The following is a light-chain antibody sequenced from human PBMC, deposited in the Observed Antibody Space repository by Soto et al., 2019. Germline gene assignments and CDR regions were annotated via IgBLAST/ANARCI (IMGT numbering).Light chain of an antibody. V-gene: IGKV2-28*01. CDR2: WGS. CDR3: MQGQQTPLT. Sequence: DIVMTQSPLSLPVTPGQSASISCRSSQSLLHSSGNNYLDWYVQKPGQSPQLLIYWGSNRASGVPDRFSGSGSGTDFTLKINRVEAEDVGVYYCMQGQQTPLTFGQGTRLEIQ. J-gene: IGKJ5*01. CDR1: QSLLHSSGNNY.